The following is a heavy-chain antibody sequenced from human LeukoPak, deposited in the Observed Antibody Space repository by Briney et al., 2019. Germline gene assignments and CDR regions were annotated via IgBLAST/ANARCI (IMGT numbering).Heavy chain of an antibody. D-gene: IGHD4-11*01. V-gene: IGHV3-49*04. J-gene: IGHJ6*04. CDR1: GFTFGDYA. Sequence: GGSLRLSCTASGFTFGDYAVTWVHQAPGKGLEWVGFIRSKAYGGTTEYAASVKGRFTISRDDSKSVAYLQMSSLKTEDTAVYYCARGSNLYYYYGMDVWGKGTTVTVSS. CDR3: ARGSNLYYYYGMDV. CDR2: IRSKAYGGTT.